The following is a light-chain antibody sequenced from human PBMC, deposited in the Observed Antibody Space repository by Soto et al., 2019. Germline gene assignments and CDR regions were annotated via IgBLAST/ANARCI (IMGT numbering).Light chain of an antibody. CDR1: QSISSY. Sequence: DIQMTQSPSSLSASVGDRVTITCRASQSISSYLNWYQQKPGKAPKLLIYAASSLQSGVPSMFSGSGSGTDFTLNISSLQPEDFATYYCQQSYSTPPYTFGQGTKLEIK. CDR3: QQSYSTPPYT. V-gene: IGKV1-39*01. J-gene: IGKJ2*01. CDR2: AAS.